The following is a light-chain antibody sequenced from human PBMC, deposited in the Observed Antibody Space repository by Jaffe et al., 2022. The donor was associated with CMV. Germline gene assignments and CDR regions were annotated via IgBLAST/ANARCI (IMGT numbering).Light chain of an antibody. CDR3: QQYGSSPLVT. V-gene: IGKV3-20*01. Sequence: EIVLTQSPGTLSLSPGERATLSCRASQSISNNYLAWYQQKPGQAPRLLIYGAFSRATGIPDRFSGSGSGTDFTLTISRLEPEDFAVYYCQQYGSSPLVTFGPGTKVDIK. CDR2: GAF. CDR1: QSISNNY. J-gene: IGKJ3*01.